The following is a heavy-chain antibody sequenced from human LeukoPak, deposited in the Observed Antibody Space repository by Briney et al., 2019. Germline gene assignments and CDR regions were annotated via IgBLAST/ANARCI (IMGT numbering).Heavy chain of an antibody. Sequence: GGSLRLSCAASGFTFSSYAMSWVRQAPGKGLEWVSAISGSGGSTYYADSVKGRFTISRDNSKNTLYLQMNSLRAEDTAVYYCAKGRSSSSWQIIDYWGQGTLVTVSS. V-gene: IGHV3-23*01. D-gene: IGHD6-13*01. CDR1: GFTFSSYA. CDR3: AKGRSSSSWQIIDY. CDR2: ISGSGGST. J-gene: IGHJ4*02.